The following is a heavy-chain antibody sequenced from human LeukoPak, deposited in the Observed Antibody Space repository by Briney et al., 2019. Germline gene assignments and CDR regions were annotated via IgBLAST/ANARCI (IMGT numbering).Heavy chain of an antibody. CDR3: AREAGPSGYYYYYGMDV. CDR2: IIPIFGTA. J-gene: IGHJ6*02. D-gene: IGHD3-3*01. Sequence: GAPVKVSCKASGGTFSSYAISWVRQAPGQGLEWMGGIIPIFGTANYAQKFQGRVTLTADESTSTAYMELSSLRSEDTAVYYCAREAGPSGYYYYYGMDVWGQGTTVTVSS. CDR1: GGTFSSYA. V-gene: IGHV1-69*13.